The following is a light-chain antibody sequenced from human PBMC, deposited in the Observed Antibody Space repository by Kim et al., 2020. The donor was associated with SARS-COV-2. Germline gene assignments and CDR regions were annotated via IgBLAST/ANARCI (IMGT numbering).Light chain of an antibody. CDR1: SSNIGAGYD. CDR2: DHN. Sequence: QRVTISCTGSSSNIGAGYDVHLYQQLPGAAPPLLISDHNNRPSGVPDRFTGSKPGTSCSMAITGLQAADESDYYCQSYDTSLSGYVFGTGTQVTVL. CDR3: QSYDTSLSGYV. V-gene: IGLV1-40*01. J-gene: IGLJ1*01.